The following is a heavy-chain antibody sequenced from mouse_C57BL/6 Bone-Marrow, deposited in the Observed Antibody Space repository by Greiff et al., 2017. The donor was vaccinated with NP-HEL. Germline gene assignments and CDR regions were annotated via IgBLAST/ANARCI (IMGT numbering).Heavy chain of an antibody. D-gene: IGHD3-2*02. V-gene: IGHV1-81*01. Sequence: QVQLQQSGAELARPGASVKLSCKASGYTFTSYGISWVKQRTGQGLEWIGEIYPRSGNTYYNEKFKGKATLTADKSSSTAYMELRSLTSEDSAVYFCARRGSSGYVSYFDYWGQGTTLTVSS. CDR1: GYTFTSYG. CDR2: IYPRSGNT. J-gene: IGHJ2*01. CDR3: ARRGSSGYVSYFDY.